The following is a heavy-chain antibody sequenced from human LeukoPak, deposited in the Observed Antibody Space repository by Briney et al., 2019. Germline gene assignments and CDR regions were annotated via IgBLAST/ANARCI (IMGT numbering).Heavy chain of an antibody. CDR1: GYTFTSYY. CDR3: ARVGAYYGVQIGVIDY. Sequence: ASVKVSCKASGYTFTSYYMHWVRQAPGQGLEWMGIINPSGGSTSYAQKFQGRVTVTADKSTSTAYMELSSLRSEDTAVYYCARVGAYYGVQIGVIDYWGQGTLVTVSS. CDR2: INPSGGST. V-gene: IGHV1-46*01. J-gene: IGHJ4*02. D-gene: IGHD3-10*01.